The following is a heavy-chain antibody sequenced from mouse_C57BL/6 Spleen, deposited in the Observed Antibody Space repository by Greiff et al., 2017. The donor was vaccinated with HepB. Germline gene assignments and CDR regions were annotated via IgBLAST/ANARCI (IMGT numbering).Heavy chain of an antibody. D-gene: IGHD1-1*01. Sequence: EVKLMESEGGLVQPGSSMKLSCTASGFTFSDYYMAWVRQVPEKGLEWVANINYDGSSTYYLDSLKSRFIISRDNAKNILYLQMSSLKSEDTATYYCARGGGITTRAMDYWGQGTSVTVSS. V-gene: IGHV5-16*01. J-gene: IGHJ4*01. CDR3: ARGGGITTRAMDY. CDR1: GFTFSDYY. CDR2: INYDGSST.